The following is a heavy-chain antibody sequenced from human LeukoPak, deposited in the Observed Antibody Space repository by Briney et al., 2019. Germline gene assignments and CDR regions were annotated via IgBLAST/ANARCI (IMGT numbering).Heavy chain of an antibody. Sequence: PSETLSLTCTVSGGSISSSSYYWGWIRQPPGKGLEWIGSIYYSGSTYYNPSLKSRVTISVDTSKNQFSLKLSSVTAADTAVYYCAREYFEDGSGSYSMYYFDYWGQGTLVTVSS. CDR3: AREYFEDGSGSYSMYYFDY. J-gene: IGHJ4*02. CDR2: IYYSGST. V-gene: IGHV4-39*07. CDR1: GGSISSSSYY. D-gene: IGHD3-10*01.